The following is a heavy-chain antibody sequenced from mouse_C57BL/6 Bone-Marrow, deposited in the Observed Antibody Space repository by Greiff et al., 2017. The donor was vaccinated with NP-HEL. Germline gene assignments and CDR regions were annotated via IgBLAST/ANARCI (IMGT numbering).Heavy chain of an antibody. Sequence: EVKLMESGGDLVKPGGSLKLSCAASGFTFSSYGMSWVRQTPDKRLEWVGTISSGGSYTYYPDSVKGRFTISRDNAKNTLYLQMSSLKSADTAMYYCARLAWFAYWGQGTLVTVSA. CDR2: ISSGGSYT. CDR1: GFTFSSYG. CDR3: ARLAWFAY. D-gene: IGHD3-1*01. V-gene: IGHV5-6*01. J-gene: IGHJ3*01.